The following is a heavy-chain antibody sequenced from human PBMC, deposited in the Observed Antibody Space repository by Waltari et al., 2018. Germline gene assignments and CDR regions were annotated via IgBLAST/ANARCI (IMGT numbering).Heavy chain of an antibody. CDR3: ARGLNYGSGRGYYYYMDV. CDR2: INHSGST. V-gene: IGHV4-34*01. D-gene: IGHD3-10*01. Sequence: QVQLQQWGAGLLKPSETLSLTCAVYGGSFSGYYWSWIRQPPGQGLEWIGEINHSGSTNYNPSLKSRVTISVDTSKNQFSLKLSSVTAADTAVYYCARGLNYGSGRGYYYYMDVWGKGTTVTISS. J-gene: IGHJ6*03. CDR1: GGSFSGYY.